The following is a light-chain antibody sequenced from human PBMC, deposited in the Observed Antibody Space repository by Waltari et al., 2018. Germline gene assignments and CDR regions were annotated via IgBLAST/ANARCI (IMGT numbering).Light chain of an antibody. CDR3: QQYGSSPT. V-gene: IGKV3-20*01. J-gene: IGKJ5*01. CDR2: GAS. Sequence: EIVLTQSPGTVSLSPGERATLPCRASKRVTNNYLAWDQKKPGLPPRLLMYGASTRVSGIPDRFSGSGSGTYFTLTISILEPEDFAVYYCQQYGSSPTFVQGTRLEIK. CDR1: KRVTNNY.